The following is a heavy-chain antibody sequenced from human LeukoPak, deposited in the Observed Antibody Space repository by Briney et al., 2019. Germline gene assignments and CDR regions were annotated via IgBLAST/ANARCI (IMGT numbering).Heavy chain of an antibody. CDR1: GYTFTNYY. D-gene: IGHD3-9*01. Sequence: ASVKVSCKASGYTFTNYYMHWVRQAPGQGLEWMGIINPSGGSTSYAQKFQGRVTMTRDTSASTIYMELSSLRSEDTAAYYCATTRSHDILTGYYAFWGQGTLVTVSS. J-gene: IGHJ4*02. CDR2: INPSGGST. CDR3: ATTRSHDILTGYYAF. V-gene: IGHV1-46*01.